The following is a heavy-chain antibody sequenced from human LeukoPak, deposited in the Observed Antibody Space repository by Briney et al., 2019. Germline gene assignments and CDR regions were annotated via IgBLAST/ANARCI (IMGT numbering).Heavy chain of an antibody. V-gene: IGHV4-61*02. CDR2: IYTSGST. Sequence: SETLSLTCTVSGGSISSGSYYWSWIRQPAGKGLEWIGRIYTSGSTNYNPSLESRVTISVDTSKNQFSLKLSSVTAADTAVYYCARGRGPNWFDPWGQGTLVTVSS. CDR1: GGSISSGSYY. D-gene: IGHD3-10*01. CDR3: ARGRGPNWFDP. J-gene: IGHJ5*02.